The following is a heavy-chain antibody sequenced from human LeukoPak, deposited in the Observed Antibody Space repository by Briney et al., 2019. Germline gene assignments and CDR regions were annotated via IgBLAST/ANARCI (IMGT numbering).Heavy chain of an antibody. Sequence: SETLSLTCTVSGDFITAYYWSWIRQPPGKGLEWIGSIYHSGSTYYNPSLKSRVTISVDTSKNQFSLKLSSVTAADTAVYYCARGTMVRGVTNWFDPWGQGTLVTVSS. CDR1: GDFITAYY. J-gene: IGHJ5*02. CDR2: IYHSGST. D-gene: IGHD3-10*01. CDR3: ARGTMVRGVTNWFDP. V-gene: IGHV4-38-2*02.